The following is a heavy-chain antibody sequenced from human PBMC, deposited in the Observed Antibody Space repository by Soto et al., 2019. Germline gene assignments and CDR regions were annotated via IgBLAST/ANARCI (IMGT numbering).Heavy chain of an antibody. Sequence: GGSLRLSCAASGFTFSSYGMHWVRQAPGKGLEWVAVIWYDGSNKYYADSVKGRFTISRDNSKNTLYLQMNSLRAEDTAVYYCAREGVAGSSGYYYYGMDVWGQGTTVTVSS. CDR2: IWYDGSNK. CDR3: AREGVAGSSGYYYYGMDV. V-gene: IGHV3-33*01. CDR1: GFTFSSYG. D-gene: IGHD6-19*01. J-gene: IGHJ6*02.